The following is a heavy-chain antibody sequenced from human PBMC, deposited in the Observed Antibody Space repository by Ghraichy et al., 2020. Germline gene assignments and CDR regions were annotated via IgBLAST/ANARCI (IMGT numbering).Heavy chain of an antibody. J-gene: IGHJ4*02. D-gene: IGHD5-24*01. CDR2: ISGSCIGT. Sequence: GGSLRLSCAASGFTFCSYAMSWVRQAPGKGLEWVSSISGSCIGTYYADSVKGRFTISRDNSKNTVYLQMNSLRAEDTAVYYCAKTRKNGYNAVNNWGQGTLFTVS. CDR1: GFTFCSYA. V-gene: IGHV3-23*01. CDR3: AKTRKNGYNAVNN.